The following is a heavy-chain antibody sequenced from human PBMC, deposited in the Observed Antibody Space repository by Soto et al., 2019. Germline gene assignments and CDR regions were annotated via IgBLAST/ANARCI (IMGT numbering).Heavy chain of an antibody. D-gene: IGHD1-1*01. CDR1: GGTFSTYA. CDR2: IVPFFGTT. V-gene: IGHV1-69*01. Sequence: QVQLVQSGAEVKKPGSSVKVSCKCSGGTFSTYAGSWVRQSPGHGLEWMGGIVPFFGTTHYAQKFQGGLTRTADESTSTAYLDLNPLTAADTAVSFCARAAQTRNTWNDLGSWVGPWGQGALVTVSS. J-gene: IGHJ5*02. CDR3: ARAAQTRNTWNDLGSWVGP.